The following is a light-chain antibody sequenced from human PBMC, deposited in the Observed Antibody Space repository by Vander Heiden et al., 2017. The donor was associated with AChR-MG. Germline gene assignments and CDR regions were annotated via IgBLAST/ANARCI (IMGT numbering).Light chain of an antibody. CDR3: CSYAGSYTFWV. CDR1: SSDVGDYND. V-gene: IGLV2-11*01. Sequence: QSALTPPRSVSGPPGQSATISCTGTSSDVGDYNDVSWYQQHPDKAPKLMMYDVRKRPSGVPDRFSGSKSGNTASLTISGLQAEDKADDYCCSYAGSYTFWVFGGGTKLTVV. CDR2: DVR. J-gene: IGLJ3*02.